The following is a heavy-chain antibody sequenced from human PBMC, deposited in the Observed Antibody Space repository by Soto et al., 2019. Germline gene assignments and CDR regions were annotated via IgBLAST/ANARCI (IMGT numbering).Heavy chain of an antibody. Sequence: ASVKVSCKVSGYTLTELSIHWVRQAPGKGLEWMGGFDPEYGETIYAQKFQGRVTMTEDTSTDTAYMELSSLRSEDTAVYYCATKDYDFWSGYQYYDYYGMDVWGQGTTVTVYS. CDR2: FDPEYGET. J-gene: IGHJ6*02. CDR1: GYTLTELS. D-gene: IGHD3-3*01. CDR3: ATKDYDFWSGYQYYDYYGMDV. V-gene: IGHV1-24*01.